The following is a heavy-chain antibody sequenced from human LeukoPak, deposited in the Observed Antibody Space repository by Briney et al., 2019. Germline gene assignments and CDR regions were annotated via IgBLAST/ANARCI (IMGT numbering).Heavy chain of an antibody. CDR2: INHSGST. J-gene: IGHJ5*02. V-gene: IGHV4-34*01. CDR3: ARGPNLRMGYCSSTSCVPLRWFDP. Sequence: SETLSLTCAVYGGSFSGYYWSWIRQPPGKGLEWIGEINHSGSTNYNPSLKSRVTISVDTSKNQFSLKLSSVTAADTAVYYCARGPNLRMGYCSSTSCVPLRWFDPWGQGTLVTVSS. CDR1: GGSFSGYY. D-gene: IGHD2-2*01.